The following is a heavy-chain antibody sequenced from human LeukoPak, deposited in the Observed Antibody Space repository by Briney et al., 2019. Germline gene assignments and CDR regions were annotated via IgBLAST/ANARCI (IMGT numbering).Heavy chain of an antibody. CDR2: IKEDGSEE. CDR1: GFTFSIHW. J-gene: IGHJ4*02. Sequence: PGGSLRLSCAASGFTFSIHWMSWVRQAPGRGLEWVANIKEDGSEEYYVDSVKGRFTISRDNAKTSLDLQMNSLRVEDTAVYYCAKTHYYYDSSGYSCQFDYWGQGTLVTVSS. CDR3: AKTHYYYDSSGYSCQFDY. V-gene: IGHV3-7*02. D-gene: IGHD3-22*01.